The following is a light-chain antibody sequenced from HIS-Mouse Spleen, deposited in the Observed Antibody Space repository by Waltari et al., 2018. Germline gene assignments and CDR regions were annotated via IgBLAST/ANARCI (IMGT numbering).Light chain of an antibody. Sequence: EIVLTQSPATLSLSPGERATLSCRASQSVSSYLAWYQQKPGQAPRLLIYDASNRATGIPARFSGSGSGTDFTLTISSLEPEDFAVYYCQQRSNWPGITFGGGTK. V-gene: IGKV3-11*01. J-gene: IGKJ4*01. CDR3: QQRSNWPGIT. CDR1: QSVSSY. CDR2: DAS.